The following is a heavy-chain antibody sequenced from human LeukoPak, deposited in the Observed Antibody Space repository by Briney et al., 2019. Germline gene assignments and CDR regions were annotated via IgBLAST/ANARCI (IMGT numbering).Heavy chain of an antibody. J-gene: IGHJ4*02. CDR1: GDSISSYY. CDR3: ARGRTTLPRSYYFDL. Sequence: PSETLSLTCTVSGDSISSYYWSWIRQPAGKGLEWIGRIYPTGNTNYNSSLKSRVTMSVDPSKNQFSLNLISVTAADTAVYFCARGRTTLPRSYYFDLWGQGILVTVSS. V-gene: IGHV4-4*07. CDR2: IYPTGNT. D-gene: IGHD1-7*01.